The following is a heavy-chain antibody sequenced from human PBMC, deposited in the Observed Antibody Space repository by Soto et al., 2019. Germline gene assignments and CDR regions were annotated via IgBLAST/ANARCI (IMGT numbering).Heavy chain of an antibody. V-gene: IGHV1-18*04. D-gene: IGHD3-10*01. CDR2: ISGNNGNT. Sequence: ASVKVSCKASGYTFTTYDISWVRQAPGQGLEWMGWISGNNGNTNYAQKFQGRVTMTRDTAIRTAYMEVSRLRSDDTAVYYCARGRASGSYYLLDYWGQGTLVTVSS. J-gene: IGHJ4*02. CDR3: ARGRASGSYYLLDY. CDR1: GYTFTTYD.